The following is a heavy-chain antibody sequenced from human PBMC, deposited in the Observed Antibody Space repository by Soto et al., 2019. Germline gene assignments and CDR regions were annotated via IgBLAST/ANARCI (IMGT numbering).Heavy chain of an antibody. D-gene: IGHD6-13*01. J-gene: IGHJ6*02. CDR2: ISGSGGST. CDR1: GFTFSSYA. V-gene: IGHV3-23*01. CDR3: AKAPGTSSWYPNGKVQKYCYYGMDV. Sequence: EVQLLESGGGLVQPGGSLRLSCAASGFTFSSYAMSWVRQAPGKGLEWVSAISGSGGSTYYADSVKGRFTISRDNSKNTLYLQMNSLRAEDTAVYYCAKAPGTSSWYPNGKVQKYCYYGMDVWGQGTTVTVSS.